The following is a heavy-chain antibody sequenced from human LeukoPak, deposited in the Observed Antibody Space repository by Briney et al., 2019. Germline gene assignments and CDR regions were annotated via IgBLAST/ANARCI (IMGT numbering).Heavy chain of an antibody. CDR2: IYPGDSDT. J-gene: IGHJ4*02. V-gene: IGHV5-51*01. CDR1: GYIFSNYW. CDR3: ARPLGYSYTRFDY. Sequence: GESLKISCKGSGYIFSNYWIGWVRQVPGKGLEWMGIIYPGDSDTTYSPSFQGQVTISVNKSISTAYLHWSSLKASDTAMYYCARPLGYSYTRFDYWGQGTLVTVSS. D-gene: IGHD5-18*01.